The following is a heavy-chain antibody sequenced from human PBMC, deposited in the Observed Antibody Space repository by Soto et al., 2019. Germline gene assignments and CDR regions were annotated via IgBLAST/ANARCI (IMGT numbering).Heavy chain of an antibody. CDR2: IFHTGRT. Sequence: PSETLSLTCSVYGGSISGFSWIWIRQPPGKGLEWVGYIFHTGRTTYNPSLKSRLTISLDMSRTQFSLQLTAVTAADTALYYCARVSKEYGGTGSFDYWGLGTLVTVSS. J-gene: IGHJ4*02. CDR1: GGSISGFS. V-gene: IGHV4-59*01. CDR3: ARVSKEYGGTGSFDY. D-gene: IGHD2-15*01.